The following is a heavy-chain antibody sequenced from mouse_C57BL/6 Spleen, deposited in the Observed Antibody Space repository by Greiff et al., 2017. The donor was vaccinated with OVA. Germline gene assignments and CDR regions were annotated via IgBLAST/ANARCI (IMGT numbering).Heavy chain of an antibody. CDR2: IYPGDGDT. V-gene: IGHV1-82*01. CDR1: GYAFSSSW. Sequence: VKLQESGPELVKPGASVKISCKASGYAFSSSWMNWVKQRPGKGLEWIGRIYPGDGDTNYNGKFKGKATLTADKSSSTAYMQLSSLTSEDSAVYFCARPYSNYEWYFDVWGTGTTVTVSS. CDR3: ARPYSNYEWYFDV. J-gene: IGHJ1*03. D-gene: IGHD2-5*01.